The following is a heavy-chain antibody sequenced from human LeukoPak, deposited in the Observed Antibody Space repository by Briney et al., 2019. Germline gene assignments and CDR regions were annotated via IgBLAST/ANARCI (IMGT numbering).Heavy chain of an antibody. CDR2: IYYSGST. CDR3: ARYTRGRNGMDV. Sequence: KTSETLSLTCTVSGGSITSYYWSWIRQPPGKGLEWIGYIYYSGSTNYNPSLKSRVTISADTSKDQFSLKLGSVTAADTAVYYCARYTRGRNGMDVWGQGTTVTVSS. CDR1: GGSITSYY. D-gene: IGHD1-26*01. J-gene: IGHJ6*02. V-gene: IGHV4-59*08.